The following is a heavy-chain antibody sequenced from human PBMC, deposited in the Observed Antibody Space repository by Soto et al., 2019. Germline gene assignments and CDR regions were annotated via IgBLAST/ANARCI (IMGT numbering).Heavy chain of an antibody. CDR3: ARDSDFWSGYYADYYYYMDV. V-gene: IGHV3-7*01. J-gene: IGHJ6*03. CDR1: GFTFSSYW. D-gene: IGHD3-3*01. Sequence: GGSLRLSCAASGFTFSSYWMSWVRQAPGKGLEWVANIKQDGSEKYYVDSVKGRFTISRDNAKNSLYLQMNSLGAEDTAVYYCARDSDFWSGYYADYYYYMDVWGKGTTVTVSS. CDR2: IKQDGSEK.